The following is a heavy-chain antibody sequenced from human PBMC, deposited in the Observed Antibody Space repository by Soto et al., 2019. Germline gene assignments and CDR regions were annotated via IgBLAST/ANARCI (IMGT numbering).Heavy chain of an antibody. CDR3: ARTLVIGGYCFDY. CDR1: GGSFSGYY. Sequence: QVQLQQWGAGLLKPSETLSLTCAVYGGSFSGYYWSWIRQPPGKGLEWIGEINHSGSTNYNPSLKSRVTISVDTSKNQLSRKLRSVTAADTAVYYCARTLVIGGYCFDYWGQGTLVTVSS. CDR2: INHSGST. V-gene: IGHV4-34*01. J-gene: IGHJ4*02. D-gene: IGHD3-9*01.